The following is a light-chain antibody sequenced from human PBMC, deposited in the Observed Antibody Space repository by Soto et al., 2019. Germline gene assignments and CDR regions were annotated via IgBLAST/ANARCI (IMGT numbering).Light chain of an antibody. CDR2: KIS. J-gene: IGLJ1*01. CDR1: SSDVGAYNS. Sequence: QSVLTQPASASGSPGQSITISCTGTSSDVGAYNSVSWYQQYPGKAPKLMIYKISNRPSGVSNRFSGSKSGNTASLTISGLQAEDEADYYCSSYVSGSRICVFGIGTKVTVL. V-gene: IGLV2-14*01. CDR3: SSYVSGSRICV.